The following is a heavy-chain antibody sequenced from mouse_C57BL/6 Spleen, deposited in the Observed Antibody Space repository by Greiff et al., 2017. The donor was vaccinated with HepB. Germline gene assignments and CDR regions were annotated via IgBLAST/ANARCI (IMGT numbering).Heavy chain of an antibody. CDR3: ARDYDGYFFAY. CDR2: IYPGDGDT. V-gene: IGHV1-82*01. CDR1: GYAFSSSW. D-gene: IGHD2-3*01. Sequence: VQLQQSGPELVKPGASVKISCKASGYAFSSSWMIWVKQRPGKGLEWIGRIYPGDGDTNYNGKFKGKATLTADKSSSTAYMQLSSLTSEDSAVYFCARDYDGYFFAYWGQGTLVTVSA. J-gene: IGHJ3*01.